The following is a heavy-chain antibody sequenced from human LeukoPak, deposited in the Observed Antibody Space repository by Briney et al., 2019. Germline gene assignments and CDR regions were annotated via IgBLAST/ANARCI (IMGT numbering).Heavy chain of an antibody. CDR1: GVSISIYY. V-gene: IGHV4-59*01. CDR3: VRDRELNY. D-gene: IGHD1-7*01. J-gene: IGHJ4*02. Sequence: AETLSLTCTVSGVSISIYYWSWIRQPPGKGLEWIGYIYNSGSTSYNPSLKSRATISADTSKNQFSLKLSSVAAADTAVYYCVRDRELNYWGQGTLVTVSS. CDR2: IYNSGST.